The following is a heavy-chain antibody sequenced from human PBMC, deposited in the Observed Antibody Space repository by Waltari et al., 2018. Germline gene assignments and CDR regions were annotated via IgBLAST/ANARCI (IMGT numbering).Heavy chain of an antibody. V-gene: IGHV3-20*04. CDR2: VDWDGTTT. CDR3: ARDGPYYYYGLDV. J-gene: IGHJ6*02. Sequence: EELLVESGGSFVRRGGYLRLSCSGSGFTFTHYNINWVRQAPGKGLEWVAHVDWDGTTTTHADSVKGRFTISRDNSKNSVYLQMTNLRHEDTASYYCARDGPYYYYGLDVWGQGTTVTVSS. CDR1: GFTFTHYN.